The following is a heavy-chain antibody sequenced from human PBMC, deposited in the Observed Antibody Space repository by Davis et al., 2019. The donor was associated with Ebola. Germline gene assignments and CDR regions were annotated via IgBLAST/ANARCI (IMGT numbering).Heavy chain of an antibody. CDR2: IYYSGST. Sequence: SETLSLTCTVSGGSISSYYWSWIRQPPGKGLEWIGSIYYSGSTYYNPSLKSRVTISVDTSKNQFSLKLSSVTAADTAVYYCARHGVYGDYVGAFDIWGQGTMVTVSS. CDR1: GGSISSYY. CDR3: ARHGVYGDYVGAFDI. J-gene: IGHJ3*02. V-gene: IGHV4-59*05. D-gene: IGHD4-17*01.